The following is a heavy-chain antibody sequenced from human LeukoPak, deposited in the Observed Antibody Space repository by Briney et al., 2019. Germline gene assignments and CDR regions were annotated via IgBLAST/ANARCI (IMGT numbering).Heavy chain of an antibody. CDR1: GGSISSYY. CDR2: IYTSGST. D-gene: IGHD3-22*01. J-gene: IGHJ4*02. Sequence: SETLSLTCTVSGGSISSYYWSWIRQPAGKGLEWIGRIYTSGSTNYNPSLKSRVTMSVDRSKNQFSLKLSSVTAADTAVYYCARDGDYYDSSGYHYFDYWGQGTLVTVSS. CDR3: ARDGDYYDSSGYHYFDY. V-gene: IGHV4-4*07.